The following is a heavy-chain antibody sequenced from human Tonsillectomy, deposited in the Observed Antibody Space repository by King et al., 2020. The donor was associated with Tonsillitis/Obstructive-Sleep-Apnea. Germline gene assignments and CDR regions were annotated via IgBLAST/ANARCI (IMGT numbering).Heavy chain of an antibody. CDR2: ISSSSSYI. Sequence: VQLVESGGGLVKPGGSLRLSCAASGFTFSSYSMNWVRQAPGKGLEWVSSISSSSSYIYYADSVKGRFTISRDNAKNSLYLQMNSLRAEDTAVYYCATTYCSSTSCYRGAFDIWGQGTTVTVSS. CDR1: GFTFSSYS. D-gene: IGHD2-2*02. V-gene: IGHV3-21*01. J-gene: IGHJ3*02. CDR3: ATTYCSSTSCYRGAFDI.